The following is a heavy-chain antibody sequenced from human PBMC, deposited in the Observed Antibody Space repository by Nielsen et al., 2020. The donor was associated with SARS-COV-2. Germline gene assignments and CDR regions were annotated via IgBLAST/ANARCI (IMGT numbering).Heavy chain of an antibody. V-gene: IGHV3-30-3*01. CDR1: GFTFSNYA. J-gene: IGHJ6*03. Sequence: GESLKISCAASGFTFSNYAMHWVRQAPGKGLEWVAVISYDGSNKYSADSVKGRSTISRDNSKNTLYLEMNSLRAEDTAVYYCARGDVAGSLGYYYYYMDVWGKATTVTVSS. CDR2: ISYDGSNK. CDR3: ARGDVAGSLGYYYYYMDV. D-gene: IGHD6-19*01.